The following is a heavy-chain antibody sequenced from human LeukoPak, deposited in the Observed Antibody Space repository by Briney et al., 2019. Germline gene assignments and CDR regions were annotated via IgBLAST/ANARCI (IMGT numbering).Heavy chain of an antibody. Sequence: SETLSLTCTVSGGSISSSIYYWGWIRQPPGKGLEWIGEINHSGSTNYNPSLKSRVTISVDTSKNQFSLKLSSVTAADTAVYYCARSGYSSGYDYWGQGTLVTVSS. CDR3: ARSGYSSGYDY. J-gene: IGHJ4*02. D-gene: IGHD6-19*01. V-gene: IGHV4-39*07. CDR2: INHSGST. CDR1: GGSISSSIYY.